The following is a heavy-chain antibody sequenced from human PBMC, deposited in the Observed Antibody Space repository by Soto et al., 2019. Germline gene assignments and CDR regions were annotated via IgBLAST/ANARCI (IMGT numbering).Heavy chain of an antibody. J-gene: IGHJ4*02. CDR2: INHSGST. CDR3: ARLAPKRITMVRGVRKDYYFDY. CDR1: GGSFSGYY. D-gene: IGHD3-10*01. V-gene: IGHV4-34*01. Sequence: PSETLSLTCAVYGGSFSGYYWSWIRQPPGKGLEWIGEINHSGSTNYNPSLKSRVTISVDTSKDQFSLKLSSVTAADTAVYYCARLAPKRITMVRGVRKDYYFDYWGQGTLVTVSS.